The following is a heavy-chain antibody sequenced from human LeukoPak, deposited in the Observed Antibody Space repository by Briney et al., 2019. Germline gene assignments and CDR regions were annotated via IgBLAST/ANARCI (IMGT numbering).Heavy chain of an antibody. J-gene: IGHJ4*02. V-gene: IGHV3-21*04. CDR2: ISSGSTYI. CDR3: AKDYSGYDPTFFDY. CDR1: GFTFNTYI. D-gene: IGHD5-12*01. Sequence: PGGSLRLSCAASGFTFNTYIMNWVRQAPGKGLEWVSSISSGSTYIYYADSVKGRFTISRDNSKNTLYLQMNSLRAEDTAVYYCAKDYSGYDPTFFDYWGQGTLVTVSS.